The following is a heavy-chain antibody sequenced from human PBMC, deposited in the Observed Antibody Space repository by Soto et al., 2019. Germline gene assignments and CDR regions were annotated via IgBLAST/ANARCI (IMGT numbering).Heavy chain of an antibody. CDR3: AIIMTGYYSPFDY. Sequence: TGGSLRLSCAGSGFIFSSYAMTWVRQAPGKGLEWVSSISGSGDTTYYADSVRGRFIISTDNSKNTLCLQMNSLRAEDTAVYYCAIIMTGYYSPFDYWGQGTLVTVSS. CDR1: GFIFSSYA. J-gene: IGHJ4*02. D-gene: IGHD3-9*01. V-gene: IGHV3-23*01. CDR2: ISGSGDTT.